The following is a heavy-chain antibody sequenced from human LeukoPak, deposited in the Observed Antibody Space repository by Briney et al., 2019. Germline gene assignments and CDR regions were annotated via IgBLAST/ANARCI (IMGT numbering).Heavy chain of an antibody. CDR2: IYYSGST. CDR3: ARIGPILGAAWVDY. J-gene: IGHJ4*02. CDR1: GGSISRSSYY. V-gene: IGHV4-39*07. Sequence: SETLSLTCTVSGGSISRSSYYWGWIRQPPGKGLEWIGSIYYSGSTHYNPSLKSRVTISVDTSKNQFSLKLSSVTAVDTAVYYCARIGPILGAAWVDYWGQGTLVSVSS. D-gene: IGHD3-3*02.